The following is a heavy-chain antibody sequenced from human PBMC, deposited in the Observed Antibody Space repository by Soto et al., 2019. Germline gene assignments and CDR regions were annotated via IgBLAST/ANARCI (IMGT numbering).Heavy chain of an antibody. Sequence: GASVKVSCKASGYTITVYYMHLVRQAPGQGLEWMGWINPNSGGTNYAQKFQGWVTMTRDTSISTAYMELSRLRSDDTAVYYCARESIAARPGAFDIWGQGTMVTVSS. CDR2: INPNSGGT. CDR1: GYTITVYY. V-gene: IGHV1-2*04. J-gene: IGHJ3*02. CDR3: ARESIAARPGAFDI. D-gene: IGHD6-6*01.